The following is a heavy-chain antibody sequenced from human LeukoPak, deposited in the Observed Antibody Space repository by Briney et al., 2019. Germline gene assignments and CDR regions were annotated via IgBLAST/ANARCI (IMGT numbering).Heavy chain of an antibody. V-gene: IGHV1-8*01. J-gene: IGHJ6*02. CDR3: ARDYYDSSGYYYYYYYGMDV. CDR2: MNPNSGNT. CDR1: GYTFTSYD. D-gene: IGHD3-22*01. Sequence: ASVKVSCKASGYTFTSYDINWVRQATGQGLEWMGWMNPNSGNTGYAQTFQGRVTMTRDTSISTAYMDMSSLRSEETAVYYCARDYYDSSGYYYYYYYGMDVWGQGTTLTVSS.